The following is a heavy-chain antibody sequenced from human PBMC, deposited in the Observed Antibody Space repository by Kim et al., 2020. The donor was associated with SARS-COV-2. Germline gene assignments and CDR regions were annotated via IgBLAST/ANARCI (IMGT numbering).Heavy chain of an antibody. CDR2: IYYSGST. V-gene: IGHV4-59*13. J-gene: IGHJ6*02. CDR3: ARVRYYDSSGYYFHYYGMDV. CDR1: GGSISSYY. Sequence: SETLSLTCTVSGGSISSYYWSWIRQPPGKGQEWIGYIYYSGSTNYNPSLKSRVTISVDTSKNQFSLKLSSVTAADTAVYYCARVRYYDSSGYYFHYYGMDVWGQGTTVTVSS. D-gene: IGHD3-22*01.